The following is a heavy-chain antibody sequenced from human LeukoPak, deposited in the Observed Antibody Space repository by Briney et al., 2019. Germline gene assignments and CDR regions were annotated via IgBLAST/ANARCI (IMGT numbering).Heavy chain of an antibody. V-gene: IGHV3-30*03. Sequence: PGGSLRLSCAGSGFTFNNYGIHWVRQAPGKGLEWVAVISFDGSDKYYADSVKGRFTISRDHSKNTLYLQMNSLRTEDTAVYYCASHPFSPVNTNWFDPWGQGTLVTVSS. D-gene: IGHD3-16*01. CDR1: GFTFNNYG. CDR3: ASHPFSPVNTNWFDP. CDR2: ISFDGSDK. J-gene: IGHJ5*02.